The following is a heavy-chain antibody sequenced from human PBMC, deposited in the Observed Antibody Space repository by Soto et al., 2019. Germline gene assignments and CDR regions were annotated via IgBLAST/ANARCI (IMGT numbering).Heavy chain of an antibody. CDR2: ISSGGSST. Sequence: GGSLRLSCAASGFTFSSYWMHWVRQAPGKGLVWVSRISSGGSSTSYADSVKGRFTTSRDNTKNTLYLQMNSLRAEDTAVYYCAKDPAVLRFLEWFQNWFDPWGQGTLVTVSS. CDR3: AKDPAVLRFLEWFQNWFDP. D-gene: IGHD3-3*01. CDR1: GFTFSSYW. V-gene: IGHV3-74*01. J-gene: IGHJ5*02.